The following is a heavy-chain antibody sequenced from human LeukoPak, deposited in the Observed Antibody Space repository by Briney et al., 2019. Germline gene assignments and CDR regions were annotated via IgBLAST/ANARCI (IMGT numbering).Heavy chain of an antibody. V-gene: IGHV4-34*01. CDR2: INHSGST. CDR1: GGSFSGYY. CDR3: ARGNDFSNSGPLLDY. D-gene: IGHD4-11*01. J-gene: IGHJ4*02. Sequence: SETLSLTCAVYGGSFSGYYWSWIRQPPGKGLEWIGEINHSGSTNYNPSLKSRVTISVDTSKNQFSLKLSSVTAADTAVYYCARGNDFSNSGPLLDYWGQGTLVTVSS.